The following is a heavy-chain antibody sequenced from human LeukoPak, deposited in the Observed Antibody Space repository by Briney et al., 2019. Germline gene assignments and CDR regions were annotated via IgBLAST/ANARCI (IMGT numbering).Heavy chain of an antibody. J-gene: IGHJ4*02. Sequence: ASETLSLTCTGSGGSISSYYWSWIRQPPGKGLEWIGYIYYSGSTNYNPSLKSRVTISVDTSKNQISLKLSSVTAADTAVYYCARHGHYYDTSGYYSIPDFWGQGTLVTVSS. CDR3: ARHGHYYDTSGYYSIPDF. V-gene: IGHV4-59*08. CDR2: IYYSGST. D-gene: IGHD3-22*01. CDR1: GGSISSYY.